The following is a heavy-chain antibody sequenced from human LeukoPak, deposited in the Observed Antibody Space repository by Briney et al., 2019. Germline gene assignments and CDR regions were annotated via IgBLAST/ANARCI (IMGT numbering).Heavy chain of an antibody. Sequence: SETLSLTCAVYGGSFSGYYWSWIRQPPGKGLEWIGEINHSGSTNYNPSLKSRVTISVDTSKNRFSLKLSSVTAADTAVYYCARLHAAYYYDSSGYIYYYYYYMDVWGKGTTVTISS. D-gene: IGHD3-22*01. V-gene: IGHV4-34*01. CDR2: INHSGST. J-gene: IGHJ6*03. CDR1: GGSFSGYY. CDR3: ARLHAAYYYDSSGYIYYYYYYMDV.